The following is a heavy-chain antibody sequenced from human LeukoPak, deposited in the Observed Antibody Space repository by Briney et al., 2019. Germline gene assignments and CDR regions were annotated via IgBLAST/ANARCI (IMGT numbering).Heavy chain of an antibody. CDR1: GFTFSSYG. CDR2: IRYDGSNK. J-gene: IGHJ4*02. CDR3: AKGGYSGSYYGGFDY. D-gene: IGHD1-26*01. Sequence: GGSLRLSCAASGFTFSSYGMHCVRQAPDKGLEWVAFIRYDGSNKYYADSVKGRFTISRDNSKNTLYLQMNSLRAEDTAVCYCAKGGYSGSYYGGFDYWGQGTLVTVSS. V-gene: IGHV3-30*02.